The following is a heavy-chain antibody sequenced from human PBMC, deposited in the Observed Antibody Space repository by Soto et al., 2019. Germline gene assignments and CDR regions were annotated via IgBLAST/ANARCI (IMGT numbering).Heavy chain of an antibody. J-gene: IGHJ6*02. D-gene: IGHD6-19*01. Sequence: PGGSLRLSCAASGFTFSSYGMHWVRQAPGKGLEWVAVIWYDGSNKYYADSVKGRFTISRDNSKNTLYLQMNSLRAEDTAVYYCARVTSSSGWYDYYHGMDVWGQGTTVTVSS. CDR3: ARVTSSSGWYDYYHGMDV. CDR1: GFTFSSYG. CDR2: IWYDGSNK. V-gene: IGHV3-33*01.